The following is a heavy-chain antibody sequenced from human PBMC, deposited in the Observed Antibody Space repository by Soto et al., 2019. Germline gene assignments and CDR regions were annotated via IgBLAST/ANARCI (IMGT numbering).Heavy chain of an antibody. CDR1: GFTFSSYE. J-gene: IGHJ3*02. Sequence: RGSLRLSCAASGFTFSSYEINWVRQAPGTGLGWVSYISSRGSTIYYADSVKGRFTISRDTAKKSLYLQMTNLRAEDTAVYYCERDSNLYYGGDCYDAFDIWGQGTMVPVSS. D-gene: IGHD2-21*02. CDR2: ISSRGSTI. V-gene: IGHV3-48*03. CDR3: ERDSNLYYGGDCYDAFDI.